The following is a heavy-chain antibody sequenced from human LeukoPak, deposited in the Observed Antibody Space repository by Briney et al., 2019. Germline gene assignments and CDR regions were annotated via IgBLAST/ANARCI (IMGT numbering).Heavy chain of an antibody. CDR3: ARILSSPYCSGGSCYDD. D-gene: IGHD2-15*01. CDR1: GFTVSSSY. J-gene: IGHJ4*02. Sequence: GGSLRLSCAASGFTVSSSYMSWVRQAPGKGLEWVSVIYSGGSTYYADSVKGRFTISRDNSKNTLYLQMNSLRNEDTAVYYCARILSSPYCSGGSCYDDWGQETLVTVSS. V-gene: IGHV3-53*01. CDR2: IYSGGST.